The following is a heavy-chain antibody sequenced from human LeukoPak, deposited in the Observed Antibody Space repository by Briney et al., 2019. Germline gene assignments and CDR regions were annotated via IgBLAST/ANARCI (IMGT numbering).Heavy chain of an antibody. J-gene: IGHJ6*03. CDR2: MNPNSGNT. Sequence: ASVKVSCKASGYTFTSYDINWVRQATGQGLEWMGWMNPNSGNTGYAQKFQGRVTMTRNTSISTAYMELSSLRSEDTAVYYCARGPFITMIVVVPDYYMDVWGKGTTVTISS. D-gene: IGHD3-22*01. CDR1: GYTFTSYD. V-gene: IGHV1-8*01. CDR3: ARGPFITMIVVVPDYYMDV.